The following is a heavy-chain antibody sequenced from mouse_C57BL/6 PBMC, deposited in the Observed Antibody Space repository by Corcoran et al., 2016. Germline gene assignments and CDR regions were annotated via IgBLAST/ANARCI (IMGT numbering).Heavy chain of an antibody. CDR1: GYTFTSHW. Sequence: QVQLQQSGPELVRPGASVKISCKAPGYTFTSHWMQWVRQRPGQGLEWIGEIFPGSGSTYYNEKFKGKATLTVDTSSSTAYMQLSSLTSEDSAVYFCAPIYYGYDGGAGFAYWGQGTLVTVSA. CDR3: APIYYGYDGGAGFAY. D-gene: IGHD2-2*01. CDR2: IFPGSGST. V-gene: IGHV1-56*01. J-gene: IGHJ3*01.